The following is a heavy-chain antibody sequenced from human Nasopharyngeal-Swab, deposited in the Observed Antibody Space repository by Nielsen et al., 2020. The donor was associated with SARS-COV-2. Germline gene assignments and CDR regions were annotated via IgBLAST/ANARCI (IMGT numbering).Heavy chain of an antibody. D-gene: IGHD6-13*01. CDR1: GYTLTELS. CDR2: FDPEDGET. Sequence: ASVKVSCKVSGYTLTELSMHWVRQAPGKGLEWMGGFDPEDGETIYAQKFQGRVTMTEDTSTDTAYMELSSLRSEDTAVYYRATDAAAGGREYYFDYWGQGTLVTSPQ. J-gene: IGHJ4*02. CDR3: ATDAAAGGREYYFDY. V-gene: IGHV1-24*01.